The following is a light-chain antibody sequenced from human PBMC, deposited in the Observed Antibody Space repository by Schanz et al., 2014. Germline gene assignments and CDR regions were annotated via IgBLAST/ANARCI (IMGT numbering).Light chain of an antibody. Sequence: QSALTQPASVSGSPGQSITVSCTGTSSDVGSYNLVSWYQQHPGKAPKLMIYEDTQRPSGVSNRFSGSKSGNTASLTISGLQAEDEADYYCTSYTSSRTWVFGGGTKLTVL. V-gene: IGLV2-14*02. J-gene: IGLJ3*02. CDR3: TSYTSSRTWV. CDR1: SSDVGSYNL. CDR2: EDT.